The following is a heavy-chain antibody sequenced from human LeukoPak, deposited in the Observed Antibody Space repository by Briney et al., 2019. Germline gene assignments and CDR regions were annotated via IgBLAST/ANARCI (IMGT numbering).Heavy chain of an antibody. Sequence: SETLSLTCTVSGYSISSGYYWGWIRQPPGKGLEWIGSIYYSGSTYYNPSLKSRVTISVDTSKNQFSLKLSSVTAADTAVYYCAREGRGGDYNWFDPWGQGTLVTVPS. CDR3: AREGRGGDYNWFDP. V-gene: IGHV4-38-2*02. D-gene: IGHD2-21*02. CDR2: IYYSGST. J-gene: IGHJ5*02. CDR1: GYSISSGYY.